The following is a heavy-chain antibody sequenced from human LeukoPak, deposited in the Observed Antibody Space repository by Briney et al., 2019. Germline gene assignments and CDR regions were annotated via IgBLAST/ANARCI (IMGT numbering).Heavy chain of an antibody. J-gene: IGHJ4*02. CDR3: ARSFGAPHYYDTSGYIDY. D-gene: IGHD3-22*01. Sequence: GASVKVSCKASGYTFTSYAMNWVRQAPGQGLEWMGVINPNGGSTNYAQQFQGRVTVTRDTSTSTVYMDLSSLRSEDTAFYYCARSFGAPHYYDTSGYIDYWGQGTLVTVSS. CDR2: INPNGGST. V-gene: IGHV1-46*01. CDR1: GYTFTSYA.